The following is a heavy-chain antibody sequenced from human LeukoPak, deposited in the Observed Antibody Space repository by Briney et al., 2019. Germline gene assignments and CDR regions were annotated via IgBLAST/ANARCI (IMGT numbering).Heavy chain of an antibody. CDR1: GFTFSSYS. Sequence: GGSLRLSCAASGFTFSSYSMNWVRQAPGKGLEWVANIKQDGSEKYYVDSVKGRFTISRDNAKNSLYLQMNSLRAEDTAVYYCARGVGYWGQGTLVTVSS. J-gene: IGHJ4*02. D-gene: IGHD1-26*01. V-gene: IGHV3-7*01. CDR2: IKQDGSEK. CDR3: ARGVGY.